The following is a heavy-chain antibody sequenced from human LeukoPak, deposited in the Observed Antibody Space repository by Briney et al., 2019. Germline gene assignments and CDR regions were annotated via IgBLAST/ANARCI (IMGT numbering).Heavy chain of an antibody. D-gene: IGHD1-14*01. CDR3: ARDSPPGFDAFDI. CDR2: IYSGGST. CDR1: GFAVSSNY. Sequence: PGGSVRLSCAASGFAVSSNYMSWVRQAPGKGLEWVSVIYSGGSTYYADSVKGRFTISRDNSKNTLYLQMNSLRAEDTAVYYCARDSPPGFDAFDIWGQGTMVTVSS. J-gene: IGHJ3*02. V-gene: IGHV3-53*01.